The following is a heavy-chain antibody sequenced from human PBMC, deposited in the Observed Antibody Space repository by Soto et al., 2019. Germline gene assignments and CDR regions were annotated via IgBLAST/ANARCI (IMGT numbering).Heavy chain of an antibody. Sequence: EVQLVESGGGLVQPGRSLRLSCAASGFTFDNYVMHWVRQAPGKGLEWVSGISWNSGNIGYADSVKGRFTISRDNAKNSLYLQMNSLRAEDTALYYCSKEMASTWSYFDHWGQGTLVTVSS. V-gene: IGHV3-9*01. D-gene: IGHD6-13*01. CDR2: ISWNSGNI. CDR1: GFTFDNYV. CDR3: SKEMASTWSYFDH. J-gene: IGHJ4*02.